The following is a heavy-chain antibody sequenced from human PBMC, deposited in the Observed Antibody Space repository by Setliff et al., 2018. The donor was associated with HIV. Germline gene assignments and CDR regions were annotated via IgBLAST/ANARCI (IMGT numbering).Heavy chain of an antibody. CDR1: GGSISSSTYY. J-gene: IGHJ3*02. V-gene: IGHV4-39*01. CDR2: IYYSGST. CDR3: ARGYAFDI. Sequence: KTSETLSLTCTVSGGSISSSTYYWVWIRQPPGKGLEWIGSIYYSGSTYYNPSLKSRVTISVDTSKNQFSLHLSSVTAADTAVYYCARGYAFDIWGQGTMVTVS.